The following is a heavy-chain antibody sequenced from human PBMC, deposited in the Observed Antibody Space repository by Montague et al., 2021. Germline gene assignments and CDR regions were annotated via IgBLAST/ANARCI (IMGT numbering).Heavy chain of an antibody. CDR1: GFTFSSYA. V-gene: IGHV3-23*01. CDR3: AKRDSSGLHYFDY. Sequence: SLRLSCAASGFTFSSYAMTWVRQAPGKGLEWVSLIVGNGGNTFYADSVKGRFTISRDNSKNTLYQQMNSLRADDTAAYYCAKRDSSGLHYFDYWGQGTLVTVSS. J-gene: IGHJ4*02. D-gene: IGHD6-19*01. CDR2: IVGNGGNT.